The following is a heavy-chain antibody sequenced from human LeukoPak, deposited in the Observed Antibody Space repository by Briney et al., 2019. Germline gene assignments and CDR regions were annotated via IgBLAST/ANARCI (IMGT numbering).Heavy chain of an antibody. Sequence: ASVKVSCKASGGTFSSYAISWVRQAPGQGLEWMGGIIPIFGTANYAQKFQGRVTITADESTSTAYMELSSLRSEDTAVYYCARGRRAMAAYNWFDPWGQGTLVTVSS. CDR1: GGTFSSYA. D-gene: IGHD5-18*01. CDR2: IIPIFGTA. V-gene: IGHV1-69*13. CDR3: ARGRRAMAAYNWFDP. J-gene: IGHJ5*02.